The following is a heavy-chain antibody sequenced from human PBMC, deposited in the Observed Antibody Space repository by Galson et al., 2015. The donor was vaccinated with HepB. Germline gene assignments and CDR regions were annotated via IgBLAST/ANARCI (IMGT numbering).Heavy chain of an antibody. CDR1: GYTFISYA. CDR3: ARRSYYDSSGYPDDAFDI. CDR2: INAGNGNT. Sequence: SVKVSCKASGYTFISYAMHWVRQAPGQRLEWMGWINAGNGNTKYSQKFQGRVTITRDTSASTAYMELSSLRSEDTAVYYCARRSYYDSSGYPDDAFDIWGQGTMVTVSS. V-gene: IGHV1-3*01. D-gene: IGHD3-22*01. J-gene: IGHJ3*02.